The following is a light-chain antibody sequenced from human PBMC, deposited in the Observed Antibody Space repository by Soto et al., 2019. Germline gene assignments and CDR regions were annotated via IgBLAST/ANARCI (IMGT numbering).Light chain of an antibody. CDR1: QDIRTD. Sequence: AIQMTQSPSSLSASVGDRVTITCRASQDIRTDVAWYQQKPGKAPKLLIYAASSLQSGVSSRFSGGGSGTDFTLTISSLQPEDFVTYYCLQDYNYPYTFGQGTKLEIK. CDR2: AAS. V-gene: IGKV1-6*01. CDR3: LQDYNYPYT. J-gene: IGKJ2*01.